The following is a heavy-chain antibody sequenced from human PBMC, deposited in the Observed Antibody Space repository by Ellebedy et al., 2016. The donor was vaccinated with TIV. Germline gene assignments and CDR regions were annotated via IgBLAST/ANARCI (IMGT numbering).Heavy chain of an antibody. V-gene: IGHV4-4*02. J-gene: IGHJ4*02. D-gene: IGHD3-22*01. CDR3: GRYYDSSGGSFFDY. Sequence: MPSETLSLTCAVPGGSVSSNHWWSWVRQPPGKGLEWIGEIFHSGSTNYNPSLKSRVTISADKSKNQFSLKLTSVTAADTAVYYCGRYYDSSGGSFFDYWGQGTLVTVSS. CDR2: IFHSGST. CDR1: GGSVSSNHW.